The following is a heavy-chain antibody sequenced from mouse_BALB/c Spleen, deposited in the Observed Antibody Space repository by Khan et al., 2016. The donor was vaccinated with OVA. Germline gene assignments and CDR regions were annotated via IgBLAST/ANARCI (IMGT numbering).Heavy chain of an antibody. CDR2: ISTYYGDA. V-gene: IGHV1S137*01. J-gene: IGHJ3*01. CDR1: GYTFTDYA. Sequence: QVQLKQSGAELVRPGVSVKISCKGSGYTFTDYAMHWVKQSHVKSLEWIGVISTYYGDANYNQKFKGKATMTVDKSSSTAYMELARLTSEDSAIYYCARSHSGFAYWGQGTLVTVS. CDR3: ARSHSGFAY.